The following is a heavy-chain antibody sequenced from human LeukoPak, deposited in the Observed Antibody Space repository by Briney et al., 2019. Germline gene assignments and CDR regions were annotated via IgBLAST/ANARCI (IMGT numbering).Heavy chain of an antibody. V-gene: IGHV3-30-3*01. J-gene: IGHJ2*01. CDR3: AREWAFDL. CDR2: ISHDATNS. CDR1: GFTFSSYA. Sequence: GGCVSPACAASGFTFSSYALHWVRQAPGKGLEWVAIISHDATNSHSPDTVKGRFTISRDKSNNTLYLQMNSLSADDTAVYYCAREWAFDLWGRGTLVSPSS.